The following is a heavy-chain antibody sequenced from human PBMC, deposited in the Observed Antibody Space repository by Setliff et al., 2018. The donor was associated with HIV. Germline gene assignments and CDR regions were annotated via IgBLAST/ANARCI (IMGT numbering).Heavy chain of an antibody. CDR1: NGSISSGVSY. J-gene: IGHJ6*02. CDR2: ISYTGST. Sequence: ASETLSLTCAVSNGSISSGVSYWSWIRQLPGKGLEWIGHISYTGSTYYNPSLKSRVTISVDTSKNQFSLKLSSVTAADTAVYYCAKGYNWNNAYYGLDVWGQGTTVTVSS. D-gene: IGHD1-1*01. CDR3: AKGYNWNNAYYGLDV. V-gene: IGHV4-31*11.